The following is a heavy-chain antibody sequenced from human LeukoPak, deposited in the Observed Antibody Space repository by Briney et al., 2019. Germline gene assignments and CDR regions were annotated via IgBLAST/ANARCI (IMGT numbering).Heavy chain of an antibody. Sequence: PSETLSLTCTVSGASISSYYWSWIRQPPGKGLEWIGYIYYSGSTKYNPSLKSRVTISVDSSKNHFSLKLSSVTAADTAVYYCARAQVGIVGATEFAYWGQGTLVTVSS. CDR1: GASISSYY. CDR3: ARAQVGIVGATEFAY. D-gene: IGHD1-26*01. CDR2: IYYSGST. J-gene: IGHJ4*02. V-gene: IGHV4-59*08.